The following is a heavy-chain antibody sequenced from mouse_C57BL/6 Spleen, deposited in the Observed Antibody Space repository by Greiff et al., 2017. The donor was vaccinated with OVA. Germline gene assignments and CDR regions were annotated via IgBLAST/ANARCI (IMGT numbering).Heavy chain of an antibody. V-gene: IGHV1-18*01. CDR2: INPNNGGT. Sequence: VQLQQSGPELVKPGASVKIPCKASGYTFTDYNMDWVKQSHGKSLEWIGDINPNNGGTIYNQKFKGKATLTVEKSSSTAYMELRSLTSEDTAVYYCARELLYAMDYWGQGTSVTVSS. J-gene: IGHJ4*01. CDR1: GYTFTDYN. D-gene: IGHD1-3*01. CDR3: ARELLYAMDY.